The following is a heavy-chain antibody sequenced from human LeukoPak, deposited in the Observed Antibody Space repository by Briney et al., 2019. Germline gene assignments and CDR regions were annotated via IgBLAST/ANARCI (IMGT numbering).Heavy chain of an antibody. CDR3: AKTSVAGDAFDI. CDR1: GDSISSYY. CDR2: IYYSGST. D-gene: IGHD6-19*01. Sequence: PSETLSLTCTVSGDSISSYYWSWIRQPPGKGLEWIGYIYYSGSTNYNPSLKSRVTISVDTSKNQFSLKLSSVTAADTAVYYCAKTSVAGDAFDIWGQGTMVTVSS. J-gene: IGHJ3*02. V-gene: IGHV4-59*01.